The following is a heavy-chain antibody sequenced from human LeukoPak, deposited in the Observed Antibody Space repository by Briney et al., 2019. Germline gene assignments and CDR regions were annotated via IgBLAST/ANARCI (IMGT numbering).Heavy chain of an antibody. D-gene: IGHD4-11*01. CDR2: IYPTGKT. CDR1: GGSIRSGNYY. Sequence: SETLSLTCAVSGGSIRSGNYYWSWIRQPPGKGLEWIGYIYPTGKTYYNPSLKSRVTISVDTSKNQFSLKLSSVTAADTAVYYCARLKRTTPGSDAEYFQHWGQGTLVTVSS. J-gene: IGHJ1*01. CDR3: ARLKRTTPGSDAEYFQH. V-gene: IGHV4-30-2*02.